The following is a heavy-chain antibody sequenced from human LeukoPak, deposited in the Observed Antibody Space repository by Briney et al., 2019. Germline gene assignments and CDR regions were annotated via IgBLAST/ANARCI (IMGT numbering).Heavy chain of an antibody. V-gene: IGHV1-18*01. CDR3: ARWGLVAPGTYYYYYMDV. CDR2: INAYNGDT. Sequence: ASVKVSCKASGYTFTNYGVSWVRQAPGQELEWMGWINAYNGDTHYAQNLQGRLTMTTDTSTSMAFMELRSLRPNDTAVYFCARWGLVAPGTYYYYYMDVWGRGTTVTVSS. J-gene: IGHJ6*03. D-gene: IGHD2-2*01. CDR1: GYTFTNYG.